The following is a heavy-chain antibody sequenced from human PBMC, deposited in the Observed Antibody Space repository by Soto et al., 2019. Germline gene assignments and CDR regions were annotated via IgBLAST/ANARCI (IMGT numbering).Heavy chain of an antibody. Sequence: EEQLLESGGGLVKPGGSLRLSCAASGFIFRSYSMAWVRQAPGKGLEWLSYITSSSAYIYYADSVRGRFTISRDNAQNSVYLHVNNLRAEDTAVYYCTIDIPRKSFDLWGQGTLVTVSS. D-gene: IGHD2-21*01. V-gene: IGHV3-21*06. CDR3: TIDIPRKSFDL. CDR1: GFIFRSYS. CDR2: ITSSSAYI. J-gene: IGHJ4*02.